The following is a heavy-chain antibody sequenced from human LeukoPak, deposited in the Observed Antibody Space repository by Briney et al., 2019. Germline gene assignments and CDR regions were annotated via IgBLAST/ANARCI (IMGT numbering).Heavy chain of an antibody. V-gene: IGHV1-8*01. CDR3: ARGGEQLVLPDY. D-gene: IGHD6-6*01. Sequence: ASVKVSCKASGYTLTSYDINWVRQATGQGLEWMGWMNPNSGNTGYAQKFQGRVTMTRNTSISTAYMELGSLRSEDTAVYYCARGGEQLVLPDYWGQGTLVTVSS. CDR2: MNPNSGNT. CDR1: GYTLTSYD. J-gene: IGHJ4*02.